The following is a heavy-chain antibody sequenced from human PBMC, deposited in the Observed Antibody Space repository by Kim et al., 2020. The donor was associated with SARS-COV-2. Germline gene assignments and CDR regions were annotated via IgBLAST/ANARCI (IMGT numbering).Heavy chain of an antibody. CDR3: ARDGRDTIFGVVINYYYGIDV. CDR2: INTNTGNP. V-gene: IGHV7-4-1*02. J-gene: IGHJ6*02. Sequence: ASVKVSCKASGYTFTSYAMNWVRQAPGQGLEWMGWINTNTGNPTYAQGFTGRFVFSLDTSVSTAYLQISSLKAEDTAVYYCARDGRDTIFGVVINYYYGIDVWGQGTTVTVSS. CDR1: GYTFTSYA. D-gene: IGHD3-3*01.